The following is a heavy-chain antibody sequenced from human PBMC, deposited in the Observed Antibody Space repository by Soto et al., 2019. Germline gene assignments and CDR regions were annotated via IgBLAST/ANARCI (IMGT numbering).Heavy chain of an antibody. D-gene: IGHD2-15*01. V-gene: IGHV2-70*11. Sequence: SGPTLVNPTQTLTLTCTFSGFSLSTSGMCVSWIRQPPGKALEWLARIDWDDDKYYSTSLKTRLTISKDTSKNQVVLTMTNMDPVDTATYYCARIKSKEVAAATSHYYYYMDVWGKGTTVTVSS. CDR3: ARIKSKEVAAATSHYYYYMDV. CDR2: IDWDDDK. J-gene: IGHJ6*03. CDR1: GFSLSTSGMC.